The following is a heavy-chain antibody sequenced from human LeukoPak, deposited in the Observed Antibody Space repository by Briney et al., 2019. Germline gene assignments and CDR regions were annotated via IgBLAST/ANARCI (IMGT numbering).Heavy chain of an antibody. Sequence: PGGSLRLSCAPSGFTFSDYYMSWVRHAPGKGLEWVSFLSGSGEIIYYADSVKGRLTISRDNAKNSLYLQMNSLRAEDTAVYHCARAGQNNWFDPWGQGTLVTVSS. J-gene: IGHJ5*02. CDR3: ARAGQNNWFDP. V-gene: IGHV3-11*01. CDR2: LSGSGEII. CDR1: GFTFSDYY.